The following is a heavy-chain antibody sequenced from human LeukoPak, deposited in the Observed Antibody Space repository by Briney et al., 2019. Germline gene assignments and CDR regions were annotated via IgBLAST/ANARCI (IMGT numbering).Heavy chain of an antibody. Sequence: TSETLSLTCDVSDTSISNNWWSWVRQSPGKGLEWIGEIFHRGIPNYNPSLKSRVTMSIDTSKNQLSLNVNSVTAADTAVYYCARIYDILTGYPYWGQGTLVTVSS. CDR3: ARIYDILTGYPY. J-gene: IGHJ4*02. CDR1: DTSISNNW. D-gene: IGHD3-9*01. CDR2: IFHRGIP. V-gene: IGHV4/OR15-8*01.